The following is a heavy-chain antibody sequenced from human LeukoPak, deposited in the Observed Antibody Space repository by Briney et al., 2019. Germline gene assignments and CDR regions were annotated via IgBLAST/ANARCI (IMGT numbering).Heavy chain of an antibody. CDR1: GFSFSSYA. CDR3: AKVGSRWFGELFVDY. Sequence: PGGSLRVSCAASGFSFSSYAMSWVRQAPGKGLEWVSAISGSGRSTYYADSVKGRFTVSRDNSKNTLYLQMNSLRAEDTAVYYCAKVGSRWFGELFVDYWGQGTLVTVSS. CDR2: ISGSGRST. J-gene: IGHJ4*02. V-gene: IGHV3-23*01. D-gene: IGHD3-10*01.